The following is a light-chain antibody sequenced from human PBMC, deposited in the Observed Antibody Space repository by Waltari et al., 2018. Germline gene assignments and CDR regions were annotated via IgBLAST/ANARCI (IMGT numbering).Light chain of an antibody. CDR3: QQANSFPRN. CDR2: GTS. CDR1: QGIGSW. V-gene: IGKV1-12*01. J-gene: IGKJ5*01. Sequence: DIQMTQSPSSVSASVGDRVTITCRASQGIGSWLPWYQQKPGEAPKLLIYGTSTLKRGVPSRFSGSGSGTDFTLTISSLQPEDCATYYCQQANSFPRNFGQGTRVDIK.